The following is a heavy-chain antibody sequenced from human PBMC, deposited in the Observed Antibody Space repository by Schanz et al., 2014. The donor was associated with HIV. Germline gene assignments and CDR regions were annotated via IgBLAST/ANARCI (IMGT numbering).Heavy chain of an antibody. J-gene: IGHJ4*02. D-gene: IGHD6-19*01. V-gene: IGHV3-30*18. CDR1: GFTFRRHG. Sequence: QVQLVESGGGVVQPGASLRVSCAASGFTFRRHGMHWVRQAPGKGLEWEALISFDGATTSYVDSVEGRFTITRDNVKNTLSLQMSSLRIEDTALYYCAKRGVAAEFDYWGQGTLVTVSS. CDR2: ISFDGATT. CDR3: AKRGVAAEFDY.